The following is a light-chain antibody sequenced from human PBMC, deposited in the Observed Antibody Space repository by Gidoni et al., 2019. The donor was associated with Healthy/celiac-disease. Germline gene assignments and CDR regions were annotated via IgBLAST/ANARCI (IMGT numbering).Light chain of an antibody. CDR1: QDISNY. CDR2: DAS. J-gene: IGKJ2*01. Sequence: DIQMTQSPSSLSASVGDRVTITCQASQDISNYLNWYQQKPGKAPKLLIYDASNLETGVPSRFSGSGSGTDFTFTISSLQPEDIATYYCQQYDNLPPYTFXQXTKQEIK. CDR3: QQYDNLPPYT. V-gene: IGKV1-33*01.